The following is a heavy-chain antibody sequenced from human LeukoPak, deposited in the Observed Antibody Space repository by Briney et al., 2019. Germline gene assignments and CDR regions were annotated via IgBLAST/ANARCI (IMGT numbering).Heavy chain of an antibody. Sequence: ASVKVSCKASGYTFTGYYIHWVRQAPGQGLEWMGWINPNSGGTNYAQKFQGRVTMTRDTSISTAYMELSRLRSDDTAVYYCARGVITMVRGVIISFSYWGQGTLVTVSS. D-gene: IGHD3-10*01. J-gene: IGHJ4*02. V-gene: IGHV1-2*02. CDR3: ARGVITMVRGVIISFSY. CDR1: GYTFTGYY. CDR2: INPNSGGT.